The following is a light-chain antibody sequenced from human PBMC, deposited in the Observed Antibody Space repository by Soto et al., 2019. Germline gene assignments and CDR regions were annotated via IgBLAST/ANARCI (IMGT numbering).Light chain of an antibody. CDR3: QQHGSSPWM. CDR1: QSVSSTY. V-gene: IGKV3-20*01. Sequence: EVVLTQSPGTLSLSPGERATLSCRASQSVSSTYVAWYQHIPGQTPRLLIYGASNRATGIPDRFSGSGSGTDFPLTISRLEPEDFAVYYCQQHGSSPWMFGQGTRVEIK. CDR2: GAS. J-gene: IGKJ1*01.